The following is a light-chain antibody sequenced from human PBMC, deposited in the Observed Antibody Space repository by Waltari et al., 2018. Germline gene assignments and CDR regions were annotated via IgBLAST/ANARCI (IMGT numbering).Light chain of an antibody. CDR3: SSYAGSNTYI. CDR2: EVS. Sequence: QAAPTQPPSVSGSPGQSVTISCTGTSSDIGYYNAVSWYQQHPGKAPNLMCYEVSKRPSGVSDPFSGSKSGNTASLTISGLQAEDEADYYCSSYAGSNTYIFGAGTRLTVL. V-gene: IGLV2-11*01. J-gene: IGLJ1*01. CDR1: SSDIGYYNA.